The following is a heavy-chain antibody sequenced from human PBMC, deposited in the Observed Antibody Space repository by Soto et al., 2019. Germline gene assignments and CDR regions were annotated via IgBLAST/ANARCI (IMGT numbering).Heavy chain of an antibody. CDR1: GFTFSRYG. CDR3: AKDGSSTWYVDY. V-gene: IGHV3-30*18. CDR2: ISYGGSSE. J-gene: IGHJ4*02. Sequence: GGSLRLSCAASGFTFSRYGIHWVRQAPGKGLEWVALISYGGSSEFYADSVKGRFTISRDNSKNTVYLQMDSLRADDTAVYYCAKDGSSTWYVDYWGQGTLVTVSS. D-gene: IGHD6-13*01.